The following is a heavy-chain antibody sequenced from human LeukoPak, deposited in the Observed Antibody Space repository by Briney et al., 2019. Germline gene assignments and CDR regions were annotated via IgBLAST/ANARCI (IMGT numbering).Heavy chain of an antibody. Sequence: GGSLRLSCAASGFTVSSNYMSWVRQAPGKGLEWVSVIYSGGSTYYADSVKGRFTISRDNSKNTLYLQMNSLRAEDTTVYYCARVRSGYLYYYYGMDVWGQGTMVTVSS. CDR1: GFTVSSNY. CDR2: IYSGGST. V-gene: IGHV3-53*01. D-gene: IGHD5-12*01. CDR3: ARVRSGYLYYYYGMDV. J-gene: IGHJ6*02.